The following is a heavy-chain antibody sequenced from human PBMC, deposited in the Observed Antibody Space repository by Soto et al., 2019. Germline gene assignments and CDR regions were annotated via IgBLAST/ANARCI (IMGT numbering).Heavy chain of an antibody. Sequence: SCASSGFTFMEYWTSWGRQAPGKGLEWLANIKQDGSEKSYVDSVKGRFTISRDNARNSLFLQMNNLKPEDTAVYYCETYSGRFQLWGQGTLVTASS. CDR2: IKQDGSEK. CDR3: ETYSGRFQL. V-gene: IGHV3-7*03. CDR1: GFTFMEYW. J-gene: IGHJ4*02. D-gene: IGHD1-26*01.